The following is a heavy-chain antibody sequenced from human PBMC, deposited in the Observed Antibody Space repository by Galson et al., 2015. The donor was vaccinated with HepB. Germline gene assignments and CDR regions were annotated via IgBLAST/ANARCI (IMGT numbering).Heavy chain of an antibody. CDR3: ARGWPPDV. V-gene: IGHV3-66*01. CDR1: GFTVSSNY. D-gene: IGHD6-13*01. CDR2: IYSGDST. J-gene: IGHJ6*02. Sequence: SLRLSCAVPGFTVSSNYMSWVRQAPGKGLEWVSVIYSGDSTYYADSVKGRFTISRDKSKNTLYLQMNSLRVEDTAVCYCARGWPPDVWGQGTTVTVSS.